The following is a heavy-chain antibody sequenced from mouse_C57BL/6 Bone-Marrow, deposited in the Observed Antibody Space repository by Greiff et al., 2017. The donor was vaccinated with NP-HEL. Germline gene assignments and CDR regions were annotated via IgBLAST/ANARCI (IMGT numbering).Heavy chain of an antibody. J-gene: IGHJ1*03. Sequence: QAQLKESGAELVKPGASVKISCKASGYAFSSYWMNWVKQRPGKGLEWIGQIYPGDGDTNYNGKFKGKATLTADKSSSTAYMQLSSLTSEDSAVYFCARSDGSSWSDWYFDVWGTGTTVTVSS. CDR1: GYAFSSYW. CDR3: ARSDGSSWSDWYFDV. V-gene: IGHV1-80*01. D-gene: IGHD1-1*01. CDR2: IYPGDGDT.